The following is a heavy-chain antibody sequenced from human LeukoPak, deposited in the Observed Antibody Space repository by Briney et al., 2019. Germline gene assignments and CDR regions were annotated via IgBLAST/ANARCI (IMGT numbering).Heavy chain of an antibody. D-gene: IGHD4-11*01. CDR1: GGSISSYY. J-gene: IGHJ6*02. CDR3: ARHPYRGYYYGMDV. CDR2: IYYSGST. V-gene: IGHV4-59*08. Sequence: PSETLSLTCTVSGGSISSYYWSWIRQPPGKGLEWIGYIYYSGSTNYNPSLKSRVTISVDTSKNQFSLELSSVTAADTAVYYCARHPYRGYYYGMDVGGQGTTVTVSS.